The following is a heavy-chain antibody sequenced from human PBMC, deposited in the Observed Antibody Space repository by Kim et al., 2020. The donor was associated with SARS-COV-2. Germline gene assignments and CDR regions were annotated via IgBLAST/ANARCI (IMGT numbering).Heavy chain of an antibody. CDR2: IHPSGST. CDR3: SWGRDKAKAAY. D-gene: IGHD5-18*01. CDR1: GASFRNYY. V-gene: IGHV4-34*01. Sequence: SETLSLTCSVYGASFRNYYSSWFRQPPGKGLEWIGEIHPSGSTSYNPSLQSRVTISIDSSKDDLSLKLTSVTAADTAVYFCSWGRDKAKAAYRGQGHLVT. J-gene: IGHJ4*02.